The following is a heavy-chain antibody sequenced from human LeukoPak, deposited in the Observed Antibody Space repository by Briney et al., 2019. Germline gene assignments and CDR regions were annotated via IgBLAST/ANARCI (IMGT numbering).Heavy chain of an antibody. CDR3: ARKPSIIMIVVAGSSGAAFDI. CDR1: GNSFGDYC. Sequence: PSETLSLTCTVSGNSFGDYCWSWIRQPAGKGLEWIGRIYTSGSTTYNPSLKSRVTMSVDTSKNQFSLKLSSVTAADTAVYYCARKPSIIMIVVAGSSGAAFDIWGQGTMVTVSS. CDR2: IYTSGST. V-gene: IGHV4-4*07. J-gene: IGHJ3*02. D-gene: IGHD3-22*01.